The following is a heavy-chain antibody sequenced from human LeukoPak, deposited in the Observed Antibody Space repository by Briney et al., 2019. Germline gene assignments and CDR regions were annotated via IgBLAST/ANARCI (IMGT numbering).Heavy chain of an antibody. CDR2: ISSSGSSI. CDR1: GFTFSSYE. J-gene: IGHJ4*02. CDR3: ARERGYSGHNSD. V-gene: IGHV3-48*03. Sequence: GGSLRLSCAASGFTFSSYEMNWVRQAPGKGLEWVSYISSSGSSIYYADSVKGRFTISRDNAKNSLYLQMNSLRAEDTAVYYCARERGYSGHNSDWGQGTLVTVSS. D-gene: IGHD5-12*01.